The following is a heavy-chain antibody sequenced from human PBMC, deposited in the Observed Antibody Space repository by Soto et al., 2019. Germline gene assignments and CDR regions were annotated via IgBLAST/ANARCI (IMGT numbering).Heavy chain of an antibody. CDR3: ARGYYDSSGYYYERDYYFDY. V-gene: IGHV4-4*07. CDR1: GGSISSYY. CDR2: IYTSGST. Sequence: VSLTCTVSGGSISSYYWSWIRQPAGKGLEWIGRIYTSGSTNYNPSLKSRVTMSVDTSKNQFSLKLSSVTAADTAVYYCARGYYDSSGYYYERDYYFDYWGQGTLVTVSS. J-gene: IGHJ4*02. D-gene: IGHD3-22*01.